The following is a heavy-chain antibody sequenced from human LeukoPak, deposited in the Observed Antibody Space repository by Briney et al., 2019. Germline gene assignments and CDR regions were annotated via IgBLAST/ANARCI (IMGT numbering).Heavy chain of an antibody. V-gene: IGHV3-30*02. CDR3: ATLALYSYGYFDY. J-gene: IGHJ4*02. CDR2: IRYDGSNK. D-gene: IGHD5-18*01. CDR1: GFTFSSYG. Sequence: GGSLRLSCAASGFTFSSYGMHWVRQAPGKGLEWVAFIRYDGSNKYYADSVKGRFTISRDNSKNTLYLQMNSLRAEDTAVYYCATLALYSYGYFDYWGQGTLVTVSS.